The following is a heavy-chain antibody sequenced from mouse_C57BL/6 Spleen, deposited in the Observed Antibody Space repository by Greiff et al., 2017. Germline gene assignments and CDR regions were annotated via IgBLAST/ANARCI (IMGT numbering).Heavy chain of an antibody. D-gene: IGHD3-2*02. V-gene: IGHV1-15*01. J-gene: IGHJ4*01. CDR1: GYTFTDYE. CDR3: TRSGPVHYYAMDY. Sequence: QVQLQQSGAELVRPGASVTLSCKASGYTFTDYEMHWVKQTPVHGLEWIGAIDPETGGTAYNQKFKGKAILTADKSSSTAYMELRSLTSEDSAVYYCTRSGPVHYYAMDYWGQGTSVTVSS. CDR2: IDPETGGT.